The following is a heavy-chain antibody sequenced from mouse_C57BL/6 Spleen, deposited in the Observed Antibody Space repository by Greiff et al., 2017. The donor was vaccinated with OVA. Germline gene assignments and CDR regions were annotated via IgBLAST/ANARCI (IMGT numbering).Heavy chain of an antibody. CDR3: ARGGGLRRKDYFDY. V-gene: IGHV1-50*01. D-gene: IGHD2-4*01. J-gene: IGHJ2*01. CDR1: GYTFTSYW. Sequence: QVQLQQPGAELVKPGASVKLSCKASGYTFTSYWMQWVKQRPGQGLEWIGEIDPSDSYTNYNQKFKGKATLTVDTSSSTAYMQLSSLTSEDSAVYYCARGGGLRRKDYFDYWGQGATLTVSS. CDR2: IDPSDSYT.